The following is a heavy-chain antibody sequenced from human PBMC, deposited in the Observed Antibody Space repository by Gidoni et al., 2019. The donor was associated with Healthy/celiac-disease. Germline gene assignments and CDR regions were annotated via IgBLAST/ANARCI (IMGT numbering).Heavy chain of an antibody. V-gene: IGHV5-10-1*03. J-gene: IGHJ6*02. CDR2: IDPSDSYT. D-gene: IGHD4-17*01. CDR3: ARLEDGGTGTTFGGGLVDV. Sequence: EVQLVQSGAEVKKPGESLRISCKGSGYSFTSYWISWVRQMPGKGLEWMGRIDPSDSYTNYSPSFQGHVTISADKSISTAYLQWSSLKASDTAMYYCARLEDGGTGTTFGGGLVDVWGQGTTVTVSS. CDR1: GYSFTSYW.